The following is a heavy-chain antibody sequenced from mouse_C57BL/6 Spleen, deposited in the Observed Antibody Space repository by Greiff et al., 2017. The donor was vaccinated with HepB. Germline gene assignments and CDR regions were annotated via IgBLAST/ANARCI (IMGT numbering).Heavy chain of an antibody. CDR2: IYPGSGST. CDR1: TSYW. V-gene: IGHV1-55*01. CDR3: ARRNDYDVGY. D-gene: IGHD2-4*01. Sequence: QVQLKQSGAELVKPGASVKMSFTSYWITWVKQRPGQGLEWIGDIYPGSGSTNYNEKFKSKATLTVDTSSSTAYMQLSSLTSEDSAVYYCARRNDYDVGYWGQGTTLTVSS. J-gene: IGHJ2*01.